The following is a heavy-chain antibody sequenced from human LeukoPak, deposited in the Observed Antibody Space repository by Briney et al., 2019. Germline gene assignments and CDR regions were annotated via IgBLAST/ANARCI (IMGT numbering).Heavy chain of an antibody. J-gene: IGHJ6*02. CDR3: ARGSVNTYYYYGMDV. CDR1: GYTFTSYY. Sequence: ASVKVSCKASGYTFTSYYMHWVRQAPGQGLEWMGIINPSGGSTSYAQKFQGRVTMTRDTSTSTVYMELSRLRSEDTAVYYCARGSVNTYYYYGMDVWGQGTTVTVSS. D-gene: IGHD4-11*01. CDR2: INPSGGST. V-gene: IGHV1-46*01.